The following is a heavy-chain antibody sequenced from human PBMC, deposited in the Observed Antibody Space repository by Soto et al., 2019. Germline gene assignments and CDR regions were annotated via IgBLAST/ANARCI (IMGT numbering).Heavy chain of an antibody. D-gene: IGHD3-3*01. CDR3: ASVGGTRHTYYDFWSGDQIDY. J-gene: IGHJ4*02. CDR2: ISSNGGST. V-gene: IGHV3-64*01. Sequence: EVQLVESGGGLVQPGGSLRLSCAASGFTFSSYAMHWVRQAPGKGLEYVSAISSNGGSTYYANSVKGRFTISRDNSKNTLYLQMGSLRAEDMAVYYCASVGGTRHTYYDFWSGDQIDYWGQGSLVTVSS. CDR1: GFTFSSYA.